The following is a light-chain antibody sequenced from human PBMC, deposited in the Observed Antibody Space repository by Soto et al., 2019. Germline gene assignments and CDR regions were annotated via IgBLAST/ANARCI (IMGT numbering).Light chain of an antibody. CDR3: QQYGSSPGT. J-gene: IGKJ1*01. Sequence: IVLPQSTCTLSFSPAERVNLYWTASPSVSSSYLAWYQQKPGQAPRLLIYGASSRATGIPDRFSGSGSGTDFTLTISSLEPEDFAVYYCQQYGSSPGTFGQGTKVDNK. V-gene: IGKV3-20*01. CDR1: PSVSSSY. CDR2: GAS.